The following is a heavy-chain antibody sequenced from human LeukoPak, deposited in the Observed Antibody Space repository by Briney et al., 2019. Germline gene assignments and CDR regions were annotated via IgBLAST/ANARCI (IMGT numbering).Heavy chain of an antibody. D-gene: IGHD3-10*01. V-gene: IGHV3-30*02. Sequence: GGSLRLSCAASGFTFSSYGMHWVRQAPGKGLEWVAFIRYDGSNKYYADSVKGRFTISRDNSKNTLYLQMNSLRAEDTAVYYCAKSKWFGERTHYYYYYMNVWGKGTTVTISS. CDR3: AKSKWFGERTHYYYYYMNV. CDR1: GFTFSSYG. J-gene: IGHJ6*03. CDR2: IRYDGSNK.